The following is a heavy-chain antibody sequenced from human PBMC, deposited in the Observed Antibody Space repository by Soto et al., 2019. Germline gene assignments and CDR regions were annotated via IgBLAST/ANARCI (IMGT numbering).Heavy chain of an antibody. Sequence: EVQLVESGGGLVEPGGTIRLSCVASGFTFTKAYMTWVRQAPGKGLEWVGRIKGSHAGETTDYATSVKGRFTISRDDSKNTLYLQMYSLKIEETSVYYCATEGGYPGSNFYGAYWGQGTLVTVSS. CDR3: ATEGGYPGSNFYGAY. CDR1: GFTFTKAY. J-gene: IGHJ4*02. D-gene: IGHD1-26*01. CDR2: IKGSHAGETT. V-gene: IGHV3-15*01.